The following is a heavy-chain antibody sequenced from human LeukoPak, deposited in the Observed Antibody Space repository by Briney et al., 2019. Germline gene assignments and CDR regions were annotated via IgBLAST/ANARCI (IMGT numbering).Heavy chain of an antibody. Sequence: ASVKVYCKASGFTFTSSAIHWMRQAPGQRLEWMGWINGGNGNTKFSQNFQGRVTITRDTSASTAYMELSSLRSEDTAMYYCAREKGFRMGFDIWGQGTMVTVSS. CDR2: INGGNGNT. V-gene: IGHV1-3*01. D-gene: IGHD1-14*01. J-gene: IGHJ3*02. CDR3: AREKGFRMGFDI. CDR1: GFTFTSSA.